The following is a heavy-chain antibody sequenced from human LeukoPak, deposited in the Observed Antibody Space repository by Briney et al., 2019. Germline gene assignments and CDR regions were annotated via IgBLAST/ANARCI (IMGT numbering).Heavy chain of an antibody. Sequence: GGSLRPSCAASGFTFNNAWMSWVRQAPGKGLEWLGLIKSKTDGGTTDYAAPVKGRFTISRDDSKNTLYLQMNSLKTEDTAVHYCTPHWITMVRGVTDYWGQGTLVTVSS. J-gene: IGHJ4*02. CDR2: IKSKTDGGTT. D-gene: IGHD3-10*01. CDR3: TPHWITMVRGVTDY. V-gene: IGHV3-15*01. CDR1: GFTFNNAW.